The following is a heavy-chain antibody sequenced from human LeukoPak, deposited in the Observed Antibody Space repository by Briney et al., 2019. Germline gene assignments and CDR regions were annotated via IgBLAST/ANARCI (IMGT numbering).Heavy chain of an antibody. D-gene: IGHD3-10*01. Sequence: GGSLRLSCAASGFTFSSYEMNWVRQAPGKGLEWVSGISGGGGSTYHADSVKGRFTISRDNSKNTLYLQMNSLRVEDTAIYYCARYYYGSGSYSKEFDYWGQGTLVTVSS. J-gene: IGHJ4*02. CDR2: ISGGGGST. CDR3: ARYYYGSGSYSKEFDY. CDR1: GFTFSSYE. V-gene: IGHV3-23*01.